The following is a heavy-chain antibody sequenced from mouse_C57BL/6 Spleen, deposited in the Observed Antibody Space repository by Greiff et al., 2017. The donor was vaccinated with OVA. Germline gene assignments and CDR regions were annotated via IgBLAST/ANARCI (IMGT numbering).Heavy chain of an antibody. J-gene: IGHJ1*03. D-gene: IGHD3-3*01. CDR1: GFPFSDAW. CDR3: TRGWGFRYFDV. CDR2: IRNKANNHAT. V-gene: IGHV6-6*01. Sequence: EVKVEESGGGLVQPGGSMKLSCAASGFPFSDAWMDWVRQSPEKGLEWVAEIRNKANNHATYYAEAVKGRFTISRDDSKSSVYLQMNSLRAEDTGIYYCTRGWGFRYFDVWGTGTTVTVSS.